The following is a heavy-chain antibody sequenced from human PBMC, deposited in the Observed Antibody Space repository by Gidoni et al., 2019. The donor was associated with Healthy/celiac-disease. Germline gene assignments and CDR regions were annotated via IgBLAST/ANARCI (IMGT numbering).Heavy chain of an antibody. V-gene: IGHV1-69*01. D-gene: IGHD3-16*01. CDR2: IIPICGTA. CDR3: ATSTVVIGVKLAFDI. J-gene: IGHJ3*02. CDR1: GGPFRSYA. Sequence: QLQLVQSGAEVKKPGSSVKVSCKASGGPFRSYAISWVRQAPGQGLAWMGGIIPICGTANYAQKVQGRVTITADEATSTAYMERSSLRSEDTAVYYCATSTVVIGVKLAFDIWGQGTMVTVSS.